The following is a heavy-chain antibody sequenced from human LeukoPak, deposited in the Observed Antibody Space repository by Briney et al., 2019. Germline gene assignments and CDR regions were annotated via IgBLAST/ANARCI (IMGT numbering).Heavy chain of an antibody. J-gene: IGHJ4*02. V-gene: IGHV1-2*06. CDR2: INPNSGGT. CDR3: ARADLDGPLQQLVPFDY. Sequence: ASVKVSCKASGYTFTGYYMHWVRQAPGQGLEWMGRINPNSGGTNYAQKFQGRVTMTRDTSISTAYMELSRLRSGDTAVYYCARADLDGPLQQLVPFDYWGQGTLVTVSS. CDR1: GYTFTGYY. D-gene: IGHD6-13*01.